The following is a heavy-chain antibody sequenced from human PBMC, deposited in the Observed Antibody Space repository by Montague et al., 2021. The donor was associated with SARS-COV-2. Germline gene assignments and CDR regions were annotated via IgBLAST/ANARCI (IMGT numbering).Heavy chain of an antibody. Sequence: NNKYYAETMKGRFTISRDNSKNTLYLQMNSLRAEDTAVYYWARGASGRYYAAFYYCGQGTLVIV. D-gene: IGHD1-26*01. CDR3: ARGASGRYYAAFYY. V-gene: IGHV3-30-3*01. CDR2: NNK. J-gene: IGHJ4*02.